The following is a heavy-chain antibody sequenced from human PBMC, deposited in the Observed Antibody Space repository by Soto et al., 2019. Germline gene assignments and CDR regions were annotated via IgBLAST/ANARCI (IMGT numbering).Heavy chain of an antibody. Sequence: EVQLVESGGGLVKPGGSLRLSCAASGFTFSSYSMNWVRQAPGKGLEWVSSISSSSSYIYYADSVKGRFTISRDNAKNSLYLQMNSLRAEDTAVYYCARDFSSSQEFDYWGQGTLVTVSS. CDR1: GFTFSSYS. V-gene: IGHV3-21*01. D-gene: IGHD2-2*01. CDR3: ARDFSSSQEFDY. J-gene: IGHJ4*02. CDR2: ISSSSSYI.